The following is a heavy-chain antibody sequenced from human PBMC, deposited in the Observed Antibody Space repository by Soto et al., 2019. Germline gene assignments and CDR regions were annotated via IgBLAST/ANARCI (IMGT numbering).Heavy chain of an antibody. V-gene: IGHV3-23*01. Sequence: PGGSLRLSCAASGFIFSSYAMSWVRQAPGKGLEWVSAISGSGGSTYYADFVKGRFTISRDNSENTLYLQMNGLRADDTVVYYCAKNEYSSSLIPFDYWGQGTLVTVSS. D-gene: IGHD6-6*01. CDR2: ISGSGGST. CDR3: AKNEYSSSLIPFDY. CDR1: GFIFSSYA. J-gene: IGHJ4*02.